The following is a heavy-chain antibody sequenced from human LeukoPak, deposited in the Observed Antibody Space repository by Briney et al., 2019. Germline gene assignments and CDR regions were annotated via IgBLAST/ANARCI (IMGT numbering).Heavy chain of an antibody. D-gene: IGHD3-10*02. CDR2: ISSSSSYI. Sequence: GGSLRLSCAASRFTLSSYSMNWVRQAPGNGLEWVSSISSSSSYIYYADSVKGRFTISRDNAKNSLYLQMNSLRAEDTAVYYCARDIFGYYGMDVWGQGTTVTVSS. CDR1: RFTLSSYS. V-gene: IGHV3-21*01. CDR3: ARDIFGYYGMDV. J-gene: IGHJ6*01.